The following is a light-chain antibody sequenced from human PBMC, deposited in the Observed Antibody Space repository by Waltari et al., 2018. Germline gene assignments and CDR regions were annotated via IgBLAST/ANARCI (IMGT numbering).Light chain of an antibody. CDR1: QSVSSTY. Sequence: EIVLTQSPATLSLSPGEGATLSCRASQSVSSTYVAWYQQKPGQAPRLLIYGASSRATGIPDRFSGSGSGTDFTLTISRLEPEDFAVYYCQQYDTSLFTFGPGTKVDIK. J-gene: IGKJ3*01. V-gene: IGKV3-20*01. CDR2: GAS. CDR3: QQYDTSLFT.